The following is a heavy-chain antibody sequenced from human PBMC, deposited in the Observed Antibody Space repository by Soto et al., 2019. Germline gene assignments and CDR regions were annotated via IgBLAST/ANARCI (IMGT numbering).Heavy chain of an antibody. CDR3: ARERRTIFWSGYYSCWFDP. Sequence: SETLSLTCTVSGGSISSGDYYWSWIRQPPGKGLEWIGYIYYSGSTDYNPSLKSRVTISVDTSKNQFSLKLSAVTAADTAVYYCARERRTIFWSGYYSCWFDPWGQGTLVTVSS. V-gene: IGHV4-30-4*01. D-gene: IGHD3-3*01. CDR1: GGSISSGDYY. J-gene: IGHJ5*02. CDR2: IYYSGST.